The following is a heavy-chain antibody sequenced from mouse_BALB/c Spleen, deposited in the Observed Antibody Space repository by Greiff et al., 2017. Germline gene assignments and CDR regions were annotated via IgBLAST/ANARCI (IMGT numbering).Heavy chain of an antibody. V-gene: IGHV5-4*02. D-gene: IGHD3-1*01. CDR1: GFTFSDYY. Sequence: DVKLVESGGGLVKPGGSLKLSCAASGFTFSDYYMYWVRQTPEKRLEWVATISDGGSYTYYPDSVKGRFTISRDNAKNNLYLQMSSLKSEDTAMYYCARDLAARATSLAYWGQGTLVTVSA. CDR3: ARDLAARATSLAY. CDR2: ISDGGSYT. J-gene: IGHJ3*01.